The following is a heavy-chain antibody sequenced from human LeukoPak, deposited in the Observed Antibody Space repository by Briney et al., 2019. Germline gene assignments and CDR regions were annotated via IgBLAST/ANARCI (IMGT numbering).Heavy chain of an antibody. Sequence: PGGSLRLSCAASGFTFSSYGMHWVRQAPGKGLGWVAFIRYDGSNKYYADSVKGRFTISRDNSKNTLYLQMNSLRAGDTAVYYCAKDSTPDYYDSSGYFDYWGQGTLVTVSS. CDR3: AKDSTPDYYDSSGYFDY. CDR1: GFTFSSYG. J-gene: IGHJ4*02. CDR2: IRYDGSNK. D-gene: IGHD3-22*01. V-gene: IGHV3-30*02.